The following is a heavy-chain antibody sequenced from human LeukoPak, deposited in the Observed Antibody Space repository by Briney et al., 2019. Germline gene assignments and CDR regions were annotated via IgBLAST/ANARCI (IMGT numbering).Heavy chain of an antibody. CDR3: ARDQVDFWSGYSLPFDY. Sequence: PSETLSLTCAVYGGSFSGYYWSWIRQPPGKGLEWIGEINHSGSTNYNPSLKSRVIISVDTSKNQFSLKLSSVTAADTAVYYCARDQVDFWSGYSLPFDYWGQGTLVTVSS. V-gene: IGHV4-34*01. D-gene: IGHD3-3*01. CDR2: INHSGST. J-gene: IGHJ4*02. CDR1: GGSFSGYY.